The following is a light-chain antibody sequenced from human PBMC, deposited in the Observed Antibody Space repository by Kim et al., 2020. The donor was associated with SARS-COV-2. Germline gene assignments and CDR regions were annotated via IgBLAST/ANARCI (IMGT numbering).Light chain of an antibody. CDR3: LQHNTFPIT. CDR2: GAS. Sequence: GDRVTITCRASPDIRNDLGWYQQNPGRAPKRLIYGASSLPSGVPSRFSGRGSGTEFTLPIRRLQPEDFATYFCLQHNTFPITFGQGTRLEIK. V-gene: IGKV1-17*01. CDR1: PDIRND. J-gene: IGKJ5*01.